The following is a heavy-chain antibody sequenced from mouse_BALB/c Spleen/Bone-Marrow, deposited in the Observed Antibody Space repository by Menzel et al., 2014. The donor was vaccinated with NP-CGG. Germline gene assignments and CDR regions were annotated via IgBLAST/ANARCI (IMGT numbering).Heavy chain of an antibody. Sequence: QVQLQQSGAELVKPGAPVKLSCKASGYTLTSYWMNWVKQRPGRGLEWIGRIDPSDSETHYNQKFKDKATLTVDKSSSTAYIQVSSLTSEDSAVYHCARALGDGYYYAMDYWGQGTSVTVSS. CDR1: GYTLTSYW. CDR3: ARALGDGYYYAMDY. J-gene: IGHJ4*01. D-gene: IGHD2-3*01. CDR2: IDPSDSET. V-gene: IGHV1-69*02.